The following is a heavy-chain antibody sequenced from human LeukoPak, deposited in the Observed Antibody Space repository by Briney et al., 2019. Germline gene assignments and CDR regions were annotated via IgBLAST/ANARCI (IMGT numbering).Heavy chain of an antibody. CDR2: IYYSGAT. Sequence: PSETLSLTCTVSGGSISSYYWSWIRQPPGKGLEWIGYIYYSGATNHNPSLKSRVIISVDTSKNQFSLKLTSVTAADTAVYYCARGIGDLTYWGQGTLVTVSS. J-gene: IGHJ4*02. D-gene: IGHD3-16*01. CDR3: ARGIGDLTY. V-gene: IGHV4-59*01. CDR1: GGSISSYY.